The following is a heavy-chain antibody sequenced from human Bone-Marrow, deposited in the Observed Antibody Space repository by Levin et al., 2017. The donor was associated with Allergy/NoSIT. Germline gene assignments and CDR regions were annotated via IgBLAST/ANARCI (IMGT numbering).Heavy chain of an antibody. J-gene: IGHJ6*02. D-gene: IGHD6-19*01. CDR1: GFTFSISP. Sequence: GGSLRLSCAASGFTFSISPMHWVRQAPGKGLEWVAVMSYDGSNKFYADSVQGRFTISRDNSKNTLYLQMNSLRTDDTGVYYCARDVQQWLLYGMDVWGQGTTVTVSS. CDR3: ARDVQQWLLYGMDV. CDR2: MSYDGSNK. V-gene: IGHV3-30*04.